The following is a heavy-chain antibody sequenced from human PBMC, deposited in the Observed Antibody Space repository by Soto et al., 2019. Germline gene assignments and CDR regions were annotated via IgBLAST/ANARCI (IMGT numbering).Heavy chain of an antibody. D-gene: IGHD6-19*01. CDR2: ISYDGSNK. CDR3: AKGRSGWWLGYGMDV. CDR1: GFTFSSYG. Sequence: PGGSLRLSCAASGFTFSSYGMHWVRQAPGKGLEWVAVISYDGSNKYYADSVKDRFTISRDNSKNTLYLQMNSLRAEDTAVYYCAKGRSGWWLGYGMDVWGQGTTVTVSS. J-gene: IGHJ6*02. V-gene: IGHV3-30*18.